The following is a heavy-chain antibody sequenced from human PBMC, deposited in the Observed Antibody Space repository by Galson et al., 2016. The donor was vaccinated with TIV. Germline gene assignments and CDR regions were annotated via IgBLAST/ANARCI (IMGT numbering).Heavy chain of an antibody. V-gene: IGHV3-33*06. D-gene: IGHD2-21*02. CDR2: IWSDGSYK. J-gene: IGHJ6*03. Sequence: SLRLSCAASGFTFSNFWMHWVRQSPGKGLEWVGIIWSDGSYKYYGDSVKGRFTISRDNSNNTLYLQMNSLRAENAAVYYCAKGLTPSGGDFLIDVWGKGTTVTVSS. CDR3: AKGLTPSGGDFLIDV. CDR1: GFTFSNFW.